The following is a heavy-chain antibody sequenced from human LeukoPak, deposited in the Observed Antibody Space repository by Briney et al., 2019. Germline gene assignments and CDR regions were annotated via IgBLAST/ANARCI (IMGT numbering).Heavy chain of an antibody. V-gene: IGHV4-39*07. CDR2: IYYSGST. J-gene: IGHJ4*02. Sequence: PSETLSLTCTVSGGSISSSSYYWGWIRQPPGKGLEWIGSIYYSGSTYYNPSLKSRVTISVDTSKNQFSLKLSSVTAADTAVYYCARASWGLARALDYWGQGTLVTVSS. CDR1: GGSISSSSYY. D-gene: IGHD3/OR15-3a*01. CDR3: ARASWGLARALDY.